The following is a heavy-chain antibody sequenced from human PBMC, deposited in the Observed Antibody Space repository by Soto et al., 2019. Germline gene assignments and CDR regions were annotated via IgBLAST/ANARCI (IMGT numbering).Heavy chain of an antibody. CDR1: GYTLTELS. V-gene: IGHV1-24*01. Sequence: ASVKVSCKVSGYTLTELSMHWVRQAPGKGLEWMGGFDPEDGETIYAQKFQGRVTMTEDTSTDTAYMELSSLRSEDTAVYYCATAPLGFLEWLPNFDYWGQGTLVTVS. CDR2: FDPEDGET. J-gene: IGHJ4*02. D-gene: IGHD3-3*01. CDR3: ATAPLGFLEWLPNFDY.